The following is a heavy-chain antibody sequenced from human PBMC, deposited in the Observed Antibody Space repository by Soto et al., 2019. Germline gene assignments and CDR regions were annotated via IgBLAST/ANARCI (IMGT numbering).Heavy chain of an antibody. Sequence: EVQLVESGGGLVQPGGSLRLSCAASGFTFSSYWMHWVRQAPGKGLVWVSRINSDGSSTSYADSVKGRFTISRDNAKNTLYLQMNSLRAEDTAVYYCAREMSSSWYSRLFYYGMDVWGQGTTVTVSS. CDR1: GFTFSSYW. V-gene: IGHV3-74*01. CDR2: INSDGSST. J-gene: IGHJ6*02. D-gene: IGHD6-13*01. CDR3: AREMSSSWYSRLFYYGMDV.